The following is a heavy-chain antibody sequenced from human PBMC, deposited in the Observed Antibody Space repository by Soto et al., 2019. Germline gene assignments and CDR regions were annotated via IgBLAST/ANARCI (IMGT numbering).Heavy chain of an antibody. CDR3: AREADPIKSYYYYMDV. D-gene: IGHD5-12*01. V-gene: IGHV3-33*01. CDR2: IWYDGSNK. J-gene: IGHJ6*03. CDR1: GFTFSSYG. Sequence: PGGSLRLSCAASGFTFSSYGMHWVRQAPGKGLEWVAVIWYDGSNKYYADSVKGRFTISRDNSKNTLYLQMNSLRAEDTAVYYCAREADPIKSYYYYMDVWGKGTTVTVSS.